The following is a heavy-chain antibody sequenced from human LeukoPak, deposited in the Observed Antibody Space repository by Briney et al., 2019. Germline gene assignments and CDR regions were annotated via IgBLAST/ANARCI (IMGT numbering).Heavy chain of an antibody. Sequence: GGSLRLSCVASAFTFSSCGMHWVRQAPGKGLEWVAFVRFDGNNVYYADSVRGRFTISRDNSKITLYLQMNSLKPEDTGIYYCAKDTTYYDFWSSSLVPEWIFDYWGQGTLVTVSS. D-gene: IGHD3-3*01. J-gene: IGHJ4*02. CDR2: VRFDGNNV. CDR1: AFTFSSCG. V-gene: IGHV3-30*02. CDR3: AKDTTYYDFWSSSLVPEWIFDY.